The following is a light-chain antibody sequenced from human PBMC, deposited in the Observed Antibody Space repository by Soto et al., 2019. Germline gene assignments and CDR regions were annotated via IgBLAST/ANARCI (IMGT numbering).Light chain of an antibody. CDR1: SSDVGGYNY. V-gene: IGLV2-14*01. CDR2: DVS. J-gene: IGLJ1*01. CDR3: SSYTSRSTRV. Sequence: QSALTQPASVSGSPGQSITISCTGTSSDVGGYNYVSWYQQHPGKAPKLMIYDVSDRPSGVSNRFSGSKSGNTASLTISGLQAEYEADYYCSSYTSRSTRVFVNGTKLTVL.